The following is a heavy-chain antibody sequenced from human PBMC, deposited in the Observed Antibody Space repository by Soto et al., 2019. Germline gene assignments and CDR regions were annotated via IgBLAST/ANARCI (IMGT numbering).Heavy chain of an antibody. V-gene: IGHV1-3*01. D-gene: IGHD3-16*02. CDR3: ARERGLRLGELSFIYSGN. J-gene: IGHJ4*02. CDR1: GGTFSSYA. CDR2: INAGNGNT. Sequence: ASVKVSCKASGGTFSSYAISWVRQAPGQGLEWMGGINAGNGNTKYSQKFQGRVTITRDTSASTAYMELSSLRSEGTAVYYCARERGLRLGELSFIYSGNWGQGTLVTVSS.